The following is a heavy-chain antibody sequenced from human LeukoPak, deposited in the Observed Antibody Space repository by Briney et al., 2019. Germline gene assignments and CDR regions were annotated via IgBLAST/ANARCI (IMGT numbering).Heavy chain of an antibody. V-gene: IGHV4-4*07. D-gene: IGHD6-13*01. J-gene: IGHJ3*02. Sequence: PSETLSLTCIVSGGSISSYYWSWIRQPAGKGLEWIGRIYTSGSTNYNPSLKSRVTMSVDTSKNQFSLKLSSVTAADTAVYYCASLSWYPRVLDIWGQGTMVTVSS. CDR2: IYTSGST. CDR3: ASLSWYPRVLDI. CDR1: GGSISSYY.